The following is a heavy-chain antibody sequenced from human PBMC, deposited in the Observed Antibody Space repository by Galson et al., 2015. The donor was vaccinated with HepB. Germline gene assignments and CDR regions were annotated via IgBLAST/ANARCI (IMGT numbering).Heavy chain of an antibody. D-gene: IGHD3-22*01. V-gene: IGHV3-33*01. CDR2: IWYDGSNK. CDR3: ARVTYYYDSSGYYGLDY. CDR1: GFTFSSYG. J-gene: IGHJ4*02. Sequence: SLRLSCAASGFTFSSYGMHWVRQAPGKGLEWVAVIWYDGSNKYYADSVKGRFTISRDNSKNTLYLQMNSLRAEDTAVYYCARVTYYYDSSGYYGLDYWGQGTLVTVSS.